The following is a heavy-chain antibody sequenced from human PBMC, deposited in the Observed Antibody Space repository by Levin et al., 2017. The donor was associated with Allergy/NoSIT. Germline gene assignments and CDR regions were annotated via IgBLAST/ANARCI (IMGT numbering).Heavy chain of an antibody. Sequence: GSGPTLVKPTQTLTLTCTPSGFSLSTSGMSVGWIRQSPGKALEWLTLIDWDDDKYYSTSLKTRLTISKDTSKNQVVLIMTNMDPVDTATYYCARMVRGVIPAFDIWGQGTTVTVSS. CDR3: ARMVRGVIPAFDI. D-gene: IGHD3-10*01. CDR1: GFSLSTSGMS. CDR2: IDWDDDK. V-gene: IGHV2-70*01. J-gene: IGHJ3*02.